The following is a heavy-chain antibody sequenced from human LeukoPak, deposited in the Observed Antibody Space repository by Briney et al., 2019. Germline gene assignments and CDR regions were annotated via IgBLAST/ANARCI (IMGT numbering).Heavy chain of an antibody. CDR2: IIYDGSNK. Sequence: GGSLILSCAASGFTSSSHTMHWVRQAPGKGLEWAAIIIYDGSNKYYAGSVMGRFTISRDNSKDTLYLQMNSLRAEDTALYYCARDRGYTYGHPFDYWGQGTLVTVSS. D-gene: IGHD5-18*01. V-gene: IGHV3-33*05. J-gene: IGHJ4*02. CDR3: ARDRGYTYGHPFDY. CDR1: GFTSSSHT.